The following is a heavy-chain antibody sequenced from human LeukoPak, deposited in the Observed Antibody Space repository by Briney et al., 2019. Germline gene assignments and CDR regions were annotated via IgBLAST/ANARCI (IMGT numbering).Heavy chain of an antibody. CDR2: VNGVGTDK. CDR1: GFTFSRHY. J-gene: IGHJ6*02. CDR3: ARDLTTYYYGMDV. V-gene: IGHV3-74*01. Sequence: PGGSLRLSCAASGFTFSRHYMHWVRQAPGKGLVWVSRVNGVGTDKIYADSVKGRFTISRDNAKNTLYLQMNSLRAEDTAVYYCARDLTTYYYGMDVWGQGTTVTVSS. D-gene: IGHD4-17*01.